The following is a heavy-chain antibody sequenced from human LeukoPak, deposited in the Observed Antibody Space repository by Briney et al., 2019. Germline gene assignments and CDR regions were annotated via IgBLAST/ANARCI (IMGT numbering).Heavy chain of an antibody. CDR3: ARVPPPLGYCSSTSCPFDY. Sequence: GASVKVSCKASGYTFTSYGISWVRQAPGQGFEWMGWISAYNGNTNYAQKLQGRVTMTTDTSTSTAYMELRSLRSDDTAVYFCARVPPPLGYCSSTSCPFDYWGQGTLVTVSS. D-gene: IGHD2-2*01. J-gene: IGHJ4*02. CDR2: ISAYNGNT. V-gene: IGHV1-18*04. CDR1: GYTFTSYG.